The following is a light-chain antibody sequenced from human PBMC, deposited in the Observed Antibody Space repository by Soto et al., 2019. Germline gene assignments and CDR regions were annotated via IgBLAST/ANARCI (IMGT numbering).Light chain of an antibody. J-gene: IGKJ3*01. Sequence: DIVMTQSPDALAVSLGERATINCKSSQGVVHSSNSKDFLAWFQQKPGQPPKLLIYWASTRESGVPDRFSGSGSGTDFTLTISSLQAEDVAIYYCQQYYSLPFTFGPGTKVDLK. CDR1: QGVVHSSNSKDF. CDR3: QQYYSLPFT. V-gene: IGKV4-1*01. CDR2: WAS.